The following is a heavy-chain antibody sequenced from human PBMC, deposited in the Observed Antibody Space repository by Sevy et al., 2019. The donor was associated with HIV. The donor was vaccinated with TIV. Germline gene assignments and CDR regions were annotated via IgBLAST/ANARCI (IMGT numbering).Heavy chain of an antibody. D-gene: IGHD3-10*01. Sequence: GGSLRLSCAASGFAFYEYSMSWIRQAPGKGLEWVANLSFGCGKINYADSVKGRFTISRDNSKNSFYLQMDNLRVEDTALYYCAREGGSRPHDYWGQGTRVTVSS. CDR2: LSFGCGKI. CDR1: GFAFYEYS. CDR3: AREGGSRPHDY. V-gene: IGHV3-23*01. J-gene: IGHJ4*02.